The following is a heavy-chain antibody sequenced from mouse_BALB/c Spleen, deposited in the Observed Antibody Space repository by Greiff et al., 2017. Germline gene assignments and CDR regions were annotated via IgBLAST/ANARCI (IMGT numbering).Heavy chain of an antibody. CDR2: INSNGGST. V-gene: IGHV5-6-3*01. J-gene: IGHJ1*01. D-gene: IGHD1-2*01. CDR1: GFTFSSYG. Sequence: EVMLVESGGGLVQPGGSLKLSCAASGFTFSSYGMSWVRQTPDKRLELVATINSNGGSTYYPDSVKGRFTISRDNAKNTLYLQMSSLKSEDTAMYYCARDPITTATYFDVWGAGTTVTVSS. CDR3: ARDPITTATYFDV.